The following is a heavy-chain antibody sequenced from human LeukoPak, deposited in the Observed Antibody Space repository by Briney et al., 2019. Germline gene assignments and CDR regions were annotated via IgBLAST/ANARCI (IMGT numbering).Heavy chain of an antibody. V-gene: IGHV3-9*01. CDR3: AKGPGSSWFGSYYYYGMDV. CDR1: GFTFDDYA. CDR2: ISWNSGSI. D-gene: IGHD6-13*01. Sequence: PGGSLRLSCAAPGFTFDDYAMHWVRQAPGKGLEWVSGISWNSGSIGYADSVKGRFTISRDNAKNSLYLQMNSLRAEDTALYYCAKGPGSSWFGSYYYYGMDVWGQGTTVTVSS. J-gene: IGHJ6*02.